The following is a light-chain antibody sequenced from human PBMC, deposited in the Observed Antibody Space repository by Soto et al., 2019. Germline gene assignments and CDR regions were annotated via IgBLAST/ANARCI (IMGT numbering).Light chain of an antibody. CDR2: EVT. J-gene: IGLJ1*01. CDR1: SGDIGSYNR. Sequence: QSALTQPASVSGSPGQSITISCIGTSGDIGSYNRVSWYQQHPGKAPKLIIYEVTDRPSGVSNRFSGSKSGNTASLTISGLQAEDEAEYYCRSYTNINTRACVFGTGTKGTVL. CDR3: RSYTNINTRACV. V-gene: IGLV2-14*01.